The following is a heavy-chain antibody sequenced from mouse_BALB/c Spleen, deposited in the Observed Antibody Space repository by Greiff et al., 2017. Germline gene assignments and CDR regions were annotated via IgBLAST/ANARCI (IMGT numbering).Heavy chain of an antibody. D-gene: IGHD1-1*01. CDR1: GYTFTSYW. J-gene: IGHJ4*01. CDR2: IYPGNSDT. V-gene: IGHV1-5*01. CDR3: TRGITTVVDAMDY. Sequence: EVKLVESGTVLARPGASVKMSCKASGYTFTSYWMHWVKQRPGQGLEWIGAIYPGNSDTSYNQKFKGKAKLTAVTSTSTAYMELSSLTNEDSAVYYCTRGITTVVDAMDYWGQGTSVTVSS.